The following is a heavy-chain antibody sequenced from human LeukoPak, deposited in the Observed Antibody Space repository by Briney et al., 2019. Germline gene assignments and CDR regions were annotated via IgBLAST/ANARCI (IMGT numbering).Heavy chain of an antibody. CDR3: ARQGIITIFEP. CDR1: GFTFSSYA. CDR2: ISYDGSNK. V-gene: IGHV3-30-3*01. J-gene: IGHJ5*02. Sequence: GRSLRLSCAASGFTFSSYAMHWVGQAPGEGREGVAGISYDGSNKYYADSVKGRFTISRDNSKNTLYLQMNSLRAEDTAVYYWARQGIITIFEPWGQGTLVTVSS. D-gene: IGHD3-3*01.